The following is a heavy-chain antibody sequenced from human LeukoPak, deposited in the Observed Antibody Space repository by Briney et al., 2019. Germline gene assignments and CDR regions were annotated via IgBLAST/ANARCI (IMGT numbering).Heavy chain of an antibody. Sequence: ASVKVSCKASGYTFTGCYMHWVRQAPGQGLEWMGRINPNSGGTNYAQKFQGRVTMTRDTSISTAYMELSRLRSDDTAVYYCARRSGGGSYRPLYYYYMDVWGKGTTVTVSS. CDR1: GYTFTGCY. J-gene: IGHJ6*03. CDR3: ARRSGGGSYRPLYYYYMDV. D-gene: IGHD2-15*01. V-gene: IGHV1-2*06. CDR2: INPNSGGT.